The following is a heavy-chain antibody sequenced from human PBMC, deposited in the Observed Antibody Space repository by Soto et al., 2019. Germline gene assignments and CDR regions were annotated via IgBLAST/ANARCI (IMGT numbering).Heavy chain of an antibody. J-gene: IGHJ4*02. Sequence: SDTLSLTSTISGHSISSYYWSWIRQPPCEGLEWIGYIYYSGTTNYNPSLKSRVTISVDTSKNLFSLKLSSVTAADPAVYYCARLSLWFGELSTGSFDYWGQGTLVHVSS. V-gene: IGHV4-59*08. CDR2: IYYSGTT. CDR1: GHSISSYY. CDR3: ARLSLWFGELSTGSFDY. D-gene: IGHD3-10*01.